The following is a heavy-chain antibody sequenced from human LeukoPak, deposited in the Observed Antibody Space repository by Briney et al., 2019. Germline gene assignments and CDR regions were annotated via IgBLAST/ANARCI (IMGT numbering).Heavy chain of an antibody. J-gene: IGHJ4*02. CDR2: IYPSGST. V-gene: IGHV4-4*02. CDR1: GDSISSSYW. Sequence: TSETLSLTCADSGDSISSSYWWSWVRQPPGKGLEWIGEIYPSGSTNYNPSLKSRVTISVDKSKNQFSLKLSSVTAADTAVYYCASYSGYDQLFDYWGQGTLVTVSS. CDR3: ASYSGYDQLFDY. D-gene: IGHD5-12*01.